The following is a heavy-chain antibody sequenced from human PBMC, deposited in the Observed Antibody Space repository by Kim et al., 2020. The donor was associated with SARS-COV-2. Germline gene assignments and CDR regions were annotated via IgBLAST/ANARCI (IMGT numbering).Heavy chain of an antibody. D-gene: IGHD3-9*01. CDR3: AQLYDISTGGTFDY. V-gene: IGHV3-30*18. CDR2: ISYDGSNK. J-gene: IGHJ4*02. CDR1: GFTFSSYG. Sequence: GGSLRLSCAASGFTFSSYGMHWVRQAPGKGLEWVAVISYDGSNKYYADSVKGRFTISRDNSKNTLYLQMNSLGAGDTAVYYCAQLYDISTGGTFDYCGQG.